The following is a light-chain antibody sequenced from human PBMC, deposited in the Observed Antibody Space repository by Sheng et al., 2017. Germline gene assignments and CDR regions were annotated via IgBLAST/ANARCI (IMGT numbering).Light chain of an antibody. Sequence: EVVLTQSPATLSLSPGERATLSCRTSETIRNNFAWYQQKPGQAPRLLISDASDRATGIPARFSGRGSGTEFTLTITSLHPEDFATYYCQQANSFPRTFGQGTKLEI. V-gene: IGKV3-11*01. CDR1: ETIRNN. CDR2: DAS. J-gene: IGKJ2*01. CDR3: QQANSFPRT.